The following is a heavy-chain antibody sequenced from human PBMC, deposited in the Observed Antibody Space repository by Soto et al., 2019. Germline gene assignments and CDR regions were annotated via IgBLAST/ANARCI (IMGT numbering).Heavy chain of an antibody. D-gene: IGHD1-26*01. CDR3: ARDQVGASSFDY. CDR1: GGTFSNSP. Sequence: QVQLVQSGAELRKPGSAVKLSCKASGGTFSNSPISWVRQIPGQGPEWMGRIIPSPARTIYSRKFRGRVTLTADEYTQTVYMTLISLTTEDSGVYFCARDQVGASSFDYWGQGTRVTVSS. J-gene: IGHJ4*02. CDR2: IIPSPART. V-gene: IGHV1-69*08.